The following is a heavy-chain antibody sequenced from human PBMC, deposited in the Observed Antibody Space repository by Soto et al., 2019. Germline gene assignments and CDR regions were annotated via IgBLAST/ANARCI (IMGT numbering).Heavy chain of an antibody. CDR1: GFSVSSSD. CDR3: GTSSRKDYHFAMDV. V-gene: IGHV3-53*01. Sequence: GGSLRLSCAASGFSVSSSDMSWVRQVPGEGLEWVSVIYSGGSTHDADYVKGRFSVSRDTSKNTVDLQMNSLRVDDTAVYYCGTSSRKDYHFAMDVWGQGTAVTVSS. J-gene: IGHJ6*02. CDR2: IYSGGST. D-gene: IGHD6-6*01.